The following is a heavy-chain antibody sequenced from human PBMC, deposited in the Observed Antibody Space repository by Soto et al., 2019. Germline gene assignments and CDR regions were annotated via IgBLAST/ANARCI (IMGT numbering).Heavy chain of an antibody. CDR3: AKEPIPVYYYYGMDV. J-gene: IGHJ6*02. V-gene: IGHV3-30*18. Sequence: QVPLVESGGGVVQPGRSLRLSCAASGFTFSSYGMHWVRQAPGKGLEWVAVISYDGSNKYYADSVKGRFTISRDNSXXTLYLQMNSLRAEDTAVYYCAKEPIPVYYYYGMDVWGQGTTVTVSS. CDR2: ISYDGSNK. CDR1: GFTFSSYG.